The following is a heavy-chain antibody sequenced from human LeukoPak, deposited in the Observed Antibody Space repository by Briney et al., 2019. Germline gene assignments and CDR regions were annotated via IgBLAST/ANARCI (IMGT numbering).Heavy chain of an antibody. J-gene: IGHJ3*02. V-gene: IGHV1-2*02. CDR1: GYTFTAYY. CDR3: ARAPKNDAYDI. CDR2: INPNSGDT. Sequence: ASVKVSCKASGYTFTAYYIHWVRQAPGHGLEWVGWINPNSGDTHSAQNFQGRVTMTRDTSISTASMDLSRLRSDDTAVYYCARAPKNDAYDIWGGGTMVTVSS.